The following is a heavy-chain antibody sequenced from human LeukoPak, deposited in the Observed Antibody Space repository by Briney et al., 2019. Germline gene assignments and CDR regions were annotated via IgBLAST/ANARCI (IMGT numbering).Heavy chain of an antibody. J-gene: IGHJ4*02. CDR1: GFTFRTYS. CDR2: ISSSSSYI. V-gene: IGHV3-21*01. D-gene: IGHD4-11*01. CDR3: ASELTTSAY. Sequence: GGSLRLSCAGSGFTFRTYSMNWVRQAPGKGLEWVSSISSSSSYIYYADSVKGRFTISRDNAKNSLYLQMSSLRDEDTAVYYCASELTTSAYWGQGTLVTVSS.